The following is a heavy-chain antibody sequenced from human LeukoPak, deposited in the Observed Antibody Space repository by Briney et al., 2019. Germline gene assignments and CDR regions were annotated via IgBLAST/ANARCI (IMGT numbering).Heavy chain of an antibody. CDR1: GYTFTSYG. D-gene: IGHD4-23*01. J-gene: IGHJ6*02. Sequence: ASVNVSCKASGYTFTSYGISWVRQAPGQGLEWMGWISAYNGNTNYAQKLQGRVTMTTDTSTSTAYMELRSLRSDDTAVYYCARDYGGNPRYYGMDVWGQGTTVTVSS. CDR2: ISAYNGNT. V-gene: IGHV1-18*01. CDR3: ARDYGGNPRYYGMDV.